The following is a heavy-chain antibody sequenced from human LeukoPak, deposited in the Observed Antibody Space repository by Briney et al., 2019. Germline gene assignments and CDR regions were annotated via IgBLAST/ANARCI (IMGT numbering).Heavy chain of an antibody. D-gene: IGHD5-18*01. J-gene: IGHJ6*02. CDR2: ISYDGSNK. V-gene: IGHV3-30-3*01. Sequence: GRSLRLSCAASGFTFSSYATHWVRQAPGKGLEWVAVISYDGSNKYYADSVKGRFTISRDNSKNTLYLQMNSLRAEDTAVYYCARDRPNSYGPTYGMDVWGQGTTVTVSS. CDR3: ARDRPNSYGPTYGMDV. CDR1: GFTFSSYA.